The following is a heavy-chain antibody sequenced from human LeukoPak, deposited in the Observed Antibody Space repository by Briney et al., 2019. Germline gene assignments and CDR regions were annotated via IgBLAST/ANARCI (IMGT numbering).Heavy chain of an antibody. V-gene: IGHV1-69*05. J-gene: IGHJ3*01. CDR3: AREKSLGRGGAFDL. CDR1: GGTFSSYA. CDR2: IIPIFGTA. D-gene: IGHD3-10*01. Sequence: SVKVSCNASGGTFSSYAISWVRQAPGQGLEWMGGIIPIFGTANYAQKFQGRVTITTDESTSTAYMELSSLRSDDTAVYYCAREKSLGRGGAFDLWGQGTMVPVSS.